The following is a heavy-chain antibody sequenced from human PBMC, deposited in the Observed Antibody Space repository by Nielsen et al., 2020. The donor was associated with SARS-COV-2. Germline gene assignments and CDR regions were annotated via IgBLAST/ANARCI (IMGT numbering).Heavy chain of an antibody. Sequence: SETLSLTCTVSGYSISSGYHWGWIRQPPGKGLEWIGSIHRSGSTYYKSSLKSRVTESVDTSKNQFSLKLSSVTAADTAVYYCATSGSYYDYFDYWGQGTLVTVSS. V-gene: IGHV4-38-2*02. CDR1: GYSISSGYH. D-gene: IGHD1-26*01. J-gene: IGHJ4*02. CDR3: ATSGSYYDYFDY. CDR2: IHRSGST.